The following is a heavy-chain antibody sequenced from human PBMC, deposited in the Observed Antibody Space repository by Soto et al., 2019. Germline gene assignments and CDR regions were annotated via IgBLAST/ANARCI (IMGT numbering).Heavy chain of an antibody. Sequence: TLSLTCTVSGGSINSSDYNWSWIRQPPGKGLEWIGYIYHSGRTYYNPSLKSRLTISVDTSKSQFSLNLSSVTAADTAVYYCASYAKGDYFDYWGQGTLVTVSS. CDR2: IYHSGRT. CDR1: GGSINSSDYN. CDR3: ASYAKGDYFDY. V-gene: IGHV4-30-4*01. J-gene: IGHJ4*02. D-gene: IGHD4-17*01.